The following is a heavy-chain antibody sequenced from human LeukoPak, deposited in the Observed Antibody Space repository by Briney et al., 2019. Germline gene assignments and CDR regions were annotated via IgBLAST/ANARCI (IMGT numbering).Heavy chain of an antibody. CDR1: VFTFDDYA. CDR2: ISWNSGSI. D-gene: IGHD3-9*01. CDR3: AKGYFDWLFPFDY. J-gene: IGHJ4*02. Sequence: PGGSLRLSCAASVFTFDDYAMRWVRQALGKGLEWVSGISWNSGSIGYADSVKGRFTISRDNAKNSLYLQMNSLRAEDTALYYCAKGYFDWLFPFDYWGQGTLVTVSS. V-gene: IGHV3-9*01.